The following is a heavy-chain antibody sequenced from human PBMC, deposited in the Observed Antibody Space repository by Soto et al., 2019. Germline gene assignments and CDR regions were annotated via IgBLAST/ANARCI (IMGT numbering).Heavy chain of an antibody. D-gene: IGHD6-13*01. V-gene: IGHV3-21*01. J-gene: IGHJ4*02. CDR1: GFTFSSYS. Sequence: GGSLRLSCAASGFTFSSYSMNWVRQAPGKGLEWVSSISSSSSYIYYADSVKGRFTISRDSAKNSLYLQMNSLRAEDTAVYYCAKDGLAGTAPNYFDYWGQGTLVTVSS. CDR2: ISSSSSYI. CDR3: AKDGLAGTAPNYFDY.